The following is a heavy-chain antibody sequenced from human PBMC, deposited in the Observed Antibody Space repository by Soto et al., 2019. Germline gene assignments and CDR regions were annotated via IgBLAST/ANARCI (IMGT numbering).Heavy chain of an antibody. CDR3: AATTVTTGPFDY. V-gene: IGHV1-2*04. Sequence: QVQLVQSGAAVKKPGASVKVSCQASGYTFTGYYMHWVRQAPGQGLEWMGWINPNSGGTTYAQKFQGWVTMTRDTSISTAYMELSRLRSDDTAVYYCAATTVTTGPFDYWGQGTLVTVSS. CDR2: INPNSGGT. D-gene: IGHD4-17*01. J-gene: IGHJ4*02. CDR1: GYTFTGYY.